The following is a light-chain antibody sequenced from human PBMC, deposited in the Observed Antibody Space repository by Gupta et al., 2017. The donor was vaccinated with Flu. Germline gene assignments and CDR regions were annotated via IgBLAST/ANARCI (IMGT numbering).Light chain of an antibody. J-gene: IGLJ2*01. CDR3: CSYTVTRGRLV. CDR1: NSDVGSYNL. Sequence: QSALTQPASVSGSPGQSITISCTGTNSDVGSYNLVSWYQQHPGKAPKLIIYEVSKRPSGVSNRFSGSKSGTTASLTISGLQAEDEADYYCCSYTVTRGRLVFGGGTKLTAL. V-gene: IGLV2-23*02. CDR2: EVS.